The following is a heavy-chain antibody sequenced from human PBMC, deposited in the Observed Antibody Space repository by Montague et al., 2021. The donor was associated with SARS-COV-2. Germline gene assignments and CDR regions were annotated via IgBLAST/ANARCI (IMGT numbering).Heavy chain of an antibody. D-gene: IGHD2-2*01. CDR2: TYYRSKWYN. CDR1: GDSVSSNIAT. Sequence: CAISGDSVSSNIATWNWIRQSPSTALEWLGRTYYRSKWYNDYAESVKSRITIDPDTSKHQFSLHLNSVTPEDTAVYYCARIPVGSKYYFDFWGQGTLVTVSS. CDR3: ARIPVGSKYYFDF. J-gene: IGHJ4*02. V-gene: IGHV6-1*01.